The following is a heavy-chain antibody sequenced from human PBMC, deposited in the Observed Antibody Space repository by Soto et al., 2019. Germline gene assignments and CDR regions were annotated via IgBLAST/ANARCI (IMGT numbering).Heavy chain of an antibody. J-gene: IGHJ6*02. D-gene: IGHD1-20*01. Sequence: QVQLVQSGAEVKKPGSSVKVSCKASGGTFSSYAISWVRQAPGQGLEWMGGIIPIFGTANYAQKFQGRVTITADEATSTSYMELSSLGSEETAVYYGATDAAGITGREGYYYYGMDVWGQGTTVTVSS. CDR2: IIPIFGTA. CDR1: GGTFSSYA. V-gene: IGHV1-69*12. CDR3: ATDAAGITGREGYYYYGMDV.